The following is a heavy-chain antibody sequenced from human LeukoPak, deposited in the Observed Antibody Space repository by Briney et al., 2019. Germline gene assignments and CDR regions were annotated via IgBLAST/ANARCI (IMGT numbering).Heavy chain of an antibody. CDR1: GFAFSNTG. Sequence: PGGSLRLSCAASGFAFSNTGMTWVRQAPGRGLEWVSTISPSEEGTHYADSVKGRFTISRDNSKNTLSLEMNSLRADDPATYYCARDVGGAWPFDYWGQGTRVSVSS. CDR2: ISPSEEGT. D-gene: IGHD1-26*01. J-gene: IGHJ4*02. V-gene: IGHV3-23*01. CDR3: ARDVGGAWPFDY.